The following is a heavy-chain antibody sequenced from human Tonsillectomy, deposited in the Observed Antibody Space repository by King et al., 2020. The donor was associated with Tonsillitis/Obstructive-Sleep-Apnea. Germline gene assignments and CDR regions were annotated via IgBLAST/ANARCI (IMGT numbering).Heavy chain of an antibody. Sequence: VQLVESGGGLVQPGGSLRLSCAASGFTFSNYAMSWVRRAPGKGLEGVSSLSGSGSTYNADSVKGRFTISRDNSKNTLYLQMNSLRAEDTAVYYCAKETGSSSGYMDVWGKGTTVTVSS. CDR3: AKETGSSSGYMDV. CDR1: GFTFSNYA. J-gene: IGHJ6*03. D-gene: IGHD6-6*01. V-gene: IGHV3-23*04. CDR2: LSGSGST.